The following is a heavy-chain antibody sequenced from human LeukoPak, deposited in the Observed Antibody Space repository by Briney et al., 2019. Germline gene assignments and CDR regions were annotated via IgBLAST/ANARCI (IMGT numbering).Heavy chain of an antibody. CDR3: ARDPGSSSFDL. D-gene: IGHD6-13*01. Sequence: GGSLRLSCAASGFSFSTYWMSWFRQTPEKGLEFVANINQDASVRDYMDSLKGRCTISRDNAKKSVYLEINSLRADDAAVYYCARDPGSSSFDLWGQGALVTVSS. CDR2: INQDASVR. J-gene: IGHJ4*02. CDR1: GFSFSTYW. V-gene: IGHV3-7*01.